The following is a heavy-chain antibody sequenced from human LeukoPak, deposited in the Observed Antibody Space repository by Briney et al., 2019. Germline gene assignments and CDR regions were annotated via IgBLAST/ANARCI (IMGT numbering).Heavy chain of an antibody. D-gene: IGHD2-15*01. CDR3: ARDVKSILLIVVVVAATYYFDY. Sequence: PGRSLRLSCAASGFTFSSYAMHWVRQAPGKGLEWVAAISYDGSNKYYADSVKGRFTISRDNSKNTLYLQMNSLRAEDTAVYYCARDVKSILLIVVVVAATYYFDYWGQGTLVTVSS. CDR2: ISYDGSNK. V-gene: IGHV3-30-3*01. CDR1: GFTFSSYA. J-gene: IGHJ4*02.